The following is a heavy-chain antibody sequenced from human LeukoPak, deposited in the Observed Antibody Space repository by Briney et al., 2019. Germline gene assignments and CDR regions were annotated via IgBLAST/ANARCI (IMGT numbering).Heavy chain of an antibody. Sequence: SETLSLTCTVSGGSISGYYWSWIRQPPGKGLEWIGEINHSGSTNYNPSLKSRVTISVDTSKNQFSLKLSSVTAADTAVYYCARHLYSSYSYWGQGTLVTVSS. CDR2: INHSGST. CDR3: ARHLYSSYSY. D-gene: IGHD6-6*01. CDR1: GGSISGYY. J-gene: IGHJ4*02. V-gene: IGHV4-34*01.